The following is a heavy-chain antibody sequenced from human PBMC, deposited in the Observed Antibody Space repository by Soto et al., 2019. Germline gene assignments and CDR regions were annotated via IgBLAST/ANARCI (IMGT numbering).Heavy chain of an antibody. CDR1: GASIGGYH. CDR2: ISYSGST. V-gene: IGHV4-59*08. CDR3: ARGFSIDWYTYYFDY. J-gene: IGHJ4*02. D-gene: IGHD3-3*02. Sequence: SETLSLTCTVSGASIGGYHGSWIRQPPGKGLECLGYISYSGSTNYNPSLKSRVTMSIDTSKNQFSLKLNSVTAADTAVYYCARGFSIDWYTYYFDYWGQGPLVTVSS.